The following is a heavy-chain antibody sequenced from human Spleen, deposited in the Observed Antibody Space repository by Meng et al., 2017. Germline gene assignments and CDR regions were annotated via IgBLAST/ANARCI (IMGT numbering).Heavy chain of an antibody. Sequence: QLQGSGPGLLKPSETLSLPCTVSGGSISSSSYYWGWIRQPPGKGLEWIGSIYYSGSTYYNPSLKSRVTISVDTSKNQFSLKLSSVTAADTAVYYCARPGGELGIHNWFDPWGQGTLVTVSS. CDR3: ARPGGELGIHNWFDP. J-gene: IGHJ5*02. V-gene: IGHV4-39*07. CDR2: IYYSGST. CDR1: GGSISSSSYY. D-gene: IGHD7-27*01.